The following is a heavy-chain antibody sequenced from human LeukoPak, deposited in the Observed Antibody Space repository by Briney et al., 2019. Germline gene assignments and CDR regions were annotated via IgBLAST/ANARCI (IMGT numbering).Heavy chain of an antibody. D-gene: IGHD3-16*01. CDR2: INPNSGGT. J-gene: IGHJ4*02. V-gene: IGHV1-2*02. CDR3: ATDAMITFGL. CDR1: GYTFTGYY. Sequence: ASVKVSCKASGYTFTGYYMHWVRQAPGQGLEWMGWINPNSGGTNYAQKFQGRVTMTRDTSISTAYMKLSRLRSDDTAVYYCATDAMITFGLWGQGTLVTVSS.